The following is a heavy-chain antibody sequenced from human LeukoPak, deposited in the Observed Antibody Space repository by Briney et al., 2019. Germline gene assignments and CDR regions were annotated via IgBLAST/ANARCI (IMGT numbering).Heavy chain of an antibody. CDR1: GYNFTSHW. CDR3: ARLGDLYGDYGIHDY. V-gene: IGHV5-51*01. CDR2: IYPGDFDT. Sequence: GESLKISCKGFGYNFTSHWIGWVRQMPGKGLEWMGIIYPGDFDTRYSPSSQGQVTISADKSTGTAYLQWSSLKASDTAIYYCARLGDLYGDYGIHDYWGQGTLVTVSS. J-gene: IGHJ4*02. D-gene: IGHD4-17*01.